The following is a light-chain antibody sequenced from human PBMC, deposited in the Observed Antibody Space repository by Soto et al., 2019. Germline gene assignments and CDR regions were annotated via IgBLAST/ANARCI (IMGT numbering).Light chain of an antibody. Sequence: QSVLTQPASVSGSPGQSITISSTGTSSDVGGYNYVSWYQQHPGKAPKLMIYEVSNRPSGVSNRFSGSKSGNTASLTISGLQAEDEADYYCSSYTSSSTHLFGGGTKLTVL. CDR3: SSYTSSSTHL. CDR1: SSDVGGYNY. CDR2: EVS. V-gene: IGLV2-14*01. J-gene: IGLJ2*01.